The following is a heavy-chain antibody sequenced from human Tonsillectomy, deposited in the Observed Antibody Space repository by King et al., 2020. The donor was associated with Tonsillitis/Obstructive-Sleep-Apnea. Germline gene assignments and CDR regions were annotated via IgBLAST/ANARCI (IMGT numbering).Heavy chain of an antibody. CDR2: ISSSGTYI. V-gene: IGHV3-21*01. D-gene: IGHD3-3*01. Sequence: VQLVESGGGVVKPGGSLRLSCAASGFTFRTYTMHWVRQAPGKGLEWVSSISSSGTYIFYADSEKGRFTISRDNAKNSLYLQMHSLRAEDTAMYYCTRGGTLEWLLGADPFVYWGQGTLVTLSS. J-gene: IGHJ4*02. CDR3: TRGGTLEWLLGADPFVY. CDR1: GFTFRTYT.